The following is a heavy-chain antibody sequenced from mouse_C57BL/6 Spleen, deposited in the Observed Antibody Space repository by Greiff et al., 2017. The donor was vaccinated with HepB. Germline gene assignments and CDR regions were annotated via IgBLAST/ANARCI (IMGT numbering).Heavy chain of an antibody. CDR3: ARDDGYYPYAMDY. J-gene: IGHJ4*01. CDR2: IYPGSGST. Sequence: QVQLQQPGAELVKPGASVKMSCKASGYTFTGYWITWVKQRPGQGLAWIGDIYPGSGSTNYNEKFKSKATLTVDTSSSTAYMQLSSLTSEDSAVYYCARDDGYYPYAMDYWGQGTSVTVSS. V-gene: IGHV1-55*01. CDR1: GYTFTGYW. D-gene: IGHD2-3*01.